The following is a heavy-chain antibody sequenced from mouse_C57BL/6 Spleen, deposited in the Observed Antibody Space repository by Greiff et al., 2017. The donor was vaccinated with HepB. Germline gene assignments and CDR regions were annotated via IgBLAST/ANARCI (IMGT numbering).Heavy chain of an antibody. CDR3: ARSPLYGKGYFDV. CDR1: GYSITSDY. D-gene: IGHD2-1*01. CDR2: ISYSGST. Sequence: EVKLMESGPGLAKPSQTLSLTCSVTGYSITSDYWNWIRKFPGNKLEYMGYISYSGSTYYNPSLKSRISITRDTSTNQYYLQLNSVTTEDTATYYCARSPLYGKGYFDVWGTGTTVTVSS. V-gene: IGHV3-8*01. J-gene: IGHJ1*03.